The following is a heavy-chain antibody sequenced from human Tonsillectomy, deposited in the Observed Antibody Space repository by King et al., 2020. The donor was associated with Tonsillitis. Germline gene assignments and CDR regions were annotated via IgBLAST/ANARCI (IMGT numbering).Heavy chain of an antibody. J-gene: IGHJ4*02. Sequence: QLVQSGAEMKKPGASVKVSCKASGYIFPSYGISWVRQAPGHGLEWMGYISAYNGNTISAQKLQGRVTMTTDTSTSTAYMEMRSLRPDDTAVYYCARAMRPVNLLRFFDWSYYWGQGTLVTVSS. CDR3: ARAMRPVNLLRFFDWSYY. CDR2: ISAYNGNT. V-gene: IGHV1-18*01. CDR1: GYIFPSYG. D-gene: IGHD3-9*01.